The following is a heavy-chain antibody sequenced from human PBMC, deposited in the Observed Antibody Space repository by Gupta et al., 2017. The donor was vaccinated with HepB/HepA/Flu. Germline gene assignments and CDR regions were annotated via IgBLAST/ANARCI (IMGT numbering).Heavy chain of an antibody. Sequence: QITLKESGPTLVEPTQPLTLTCTFSLFSLSTSGGGVGWIRKPPEKALEGRALIYWNDDNRYSPARNSRLTITKENSKNKWVITMTQLQTVRTARYYYAHTQRAAAPEKGLAPGGYVTMVAVSS. CDR2: IYWNDDN. CDR1: LFSLSTSGGG. CDR3: AHTQRAAAPEKGLAP. D-gene: IGHD6-13*01. V-gene: IGHV2-5*01. J-gene: IGHJ5*02.